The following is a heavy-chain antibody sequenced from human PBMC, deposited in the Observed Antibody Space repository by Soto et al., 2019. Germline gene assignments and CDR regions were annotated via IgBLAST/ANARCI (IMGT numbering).Heavy chain of an antibody. J-gene: IGHJ4*02. CDR2: ISPMLNVA. Sequence: QVQLLQSGAEVRKPGSSVKVSCKASGGTFNTYTFSWVRQAPGQGLEWMGRISPMLNVANYAQKFQGRVTIPADKSTSTSYIELSNLRPEATAVYYCAKDLSPYDGSTYYALFDYWGQGTLVTVSS. D-gene: IGHD3-22*01. V-gene: IGHV1-69*08. CDR1: GGTFNTYT. CDR3: AKDLSPYDGSTYYALFDY.